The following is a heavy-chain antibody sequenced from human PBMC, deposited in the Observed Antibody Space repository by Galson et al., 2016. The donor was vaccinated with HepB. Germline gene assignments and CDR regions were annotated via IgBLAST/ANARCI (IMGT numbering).Heavy chain of an antibody. CDR3: ARDPGRIAAAGHLDS. D-gene: IGHD6-13*01. Sequence: SLRLSCAGSGFIVSSHYMNWVRQPPGKRLEWVAIIYSGGATYYADSVKGRFTIARDNPKNTVYLQMNSLRVEDTAVYYCARDPGRIAAAGHLDSWGQGTLVTVSS. CDR1: GFIVSSHY. CDR2: IYSGGAT. J-gene: IGHJ5*01. V-gene: IGHV3-53*01.